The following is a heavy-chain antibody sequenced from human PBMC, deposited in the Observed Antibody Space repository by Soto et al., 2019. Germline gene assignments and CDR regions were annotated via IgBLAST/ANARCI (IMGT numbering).Heavy chain of an antibody. J-gene: IGHJ6*02. CDR2: TYSDGNT. Sequence: EVQLVESGGGLVQPGGSLRLSCAASGFTISSNYMNWVRQAPGAGLEWVSITYSDGNTYYADSVKGRCTSSRDNSKNTLNLQMNSLRAEDTAVCYGARSGYGSGSYVYYGMDVWGQGTTVTVSS. CDR1: GFTISSNY. D-gene: IGHD3-10*01. V-gene: IGHV3-66*01. CDR3: ARSGYGSGSYVYYGMDV.